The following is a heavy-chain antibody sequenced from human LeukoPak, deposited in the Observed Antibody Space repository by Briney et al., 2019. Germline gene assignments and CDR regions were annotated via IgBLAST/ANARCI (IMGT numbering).Heavy chain of an antibody. D-gene: IGHD2-2*01. Sequence: GGSLRLSCAASGFTFSSYWMSWIRQAPGKGLEWVAKIKQDGSEKYYVDSVKGRFTISRDNAKNSLYLQMNSLRAEDTAVYYCARESPRVIVVVPAAMGGGGWFDPWGQGTLVTVSS. J-gene: IGHJ5*02. V-gene: IGHV3-7*01. CDR3: ARESPRVIVVVPAAMGGGGWFDP. CDR2: IKQDGSEK. CDR1: GFTFSSYW.